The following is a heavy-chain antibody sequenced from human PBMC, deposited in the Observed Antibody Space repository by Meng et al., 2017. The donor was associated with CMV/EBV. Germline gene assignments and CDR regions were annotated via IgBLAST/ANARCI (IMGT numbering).Heavy chain of an antibody. D-gene: IGHD3-10*01. Sequence: GESLKISCAASGFTVSSNYMGWVRQAPGKGLEWVSVIYSGGSTYYADSVKGRFTISRDNSKSTLYLQMNSLRAEDTAVYYCTSFPRFIYYGMDVWGQGTTVTVSS. CDR2: IYSGGST. V-gene: IGHV3-66*02. CDR1: GFTVSSNY. J-gene: IGHJ6*02. CDR3: TSFPRFIYYGMDV.